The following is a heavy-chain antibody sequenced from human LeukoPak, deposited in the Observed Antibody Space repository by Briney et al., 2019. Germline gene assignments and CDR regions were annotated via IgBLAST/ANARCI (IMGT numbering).Heavy chain of an antibody. Sequence: RGSLRLSCAASGFTFSHYWMHWVRQAPGKGLVWVSRISSDGSDTTYADSVKGRFTISRDNAKNTVYLQMNSLSAEDTGVYYCARAREAQWLVDYWGQGTLVTVSS. CDR1: GFTFSHYW. J-gene: IGHJ4*02. V-gene: IGHV3-74*01. CDR2: ISSDGSDT. CDR3: ARAREAQWLVDY. D-gene: IGHD6-19*01.